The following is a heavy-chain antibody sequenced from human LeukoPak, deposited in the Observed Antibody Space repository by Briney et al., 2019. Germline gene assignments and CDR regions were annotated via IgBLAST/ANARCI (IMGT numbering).Heavy chain of an antibody. CDR3: ARGPHTSSWYKHAFDI. V-gene: IGHV1-69*13. D-gene: IGHD6-13*01. CDR1: GGTFNNFA. Sequence: ASVKVSCKASGGTFNNFAICWVRQAPGQGLEWMGGIFPVFGTPTYAQKFQGRVTITADESTRTAHMELSSLRSDDTAVYYCARGPHTSSWYKHAFDIWAQGTMVTVSS. J-gene: IGHJ3*02. CDR2: IFPVFGTP.